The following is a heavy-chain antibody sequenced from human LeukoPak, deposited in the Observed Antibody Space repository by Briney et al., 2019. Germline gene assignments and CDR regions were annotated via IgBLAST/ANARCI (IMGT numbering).Heavy chain of an antibody. CDR1: GFTFSSYA. Sequence: GGSLRLSCAASGFTFSSYAMSWVRQAPGKGLEWVSVISGSGGSIYYADSVKGRFTISRDNAKNTLYLQMNSLRAEDTAVYYCAKDWGTAAGMSYYYGMDVWGQGATVTVSS. CDR3: AKDWGTAAGMSYYYGMDV. V-gene: IGHV3-23*01. CDR2: ISGSGGSI. J-gene: IGHJ6*02. D-gene: IGHD6-13*01.